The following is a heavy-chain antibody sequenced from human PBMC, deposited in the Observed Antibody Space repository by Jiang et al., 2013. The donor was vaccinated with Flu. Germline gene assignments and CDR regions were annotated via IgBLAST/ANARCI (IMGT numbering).Heavy chain of an antibody. Sequence: RLSCAASGFTFSSYWMSWVRQAPGKGLEWVANIKQDGSEKYYVDSVKGRFTISRDNAKNSLYLQMNSLRAEDTAVYYCATSNYDYVWGSYRFDAFDIWGQGTMVTVSS. CDR1: GFTFSSYW. CDR2: IKQDGSEK. V-gene: IGHV3-7*03. D-gene: IGHD3-16*02. CDR3: ATSNYDYVWGSYRFDAFDI. J-gene: IGHJ3*02.